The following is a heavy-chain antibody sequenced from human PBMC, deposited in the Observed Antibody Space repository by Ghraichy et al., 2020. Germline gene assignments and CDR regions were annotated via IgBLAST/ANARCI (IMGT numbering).Heavy chain of an antibody. V-gene: IGHV3-7*03. J-gene: IGHJ4*02. CDR1: GFTFRSYW. CDR2: INQDGSEK. Sequence: GGSLRLSCTASGFTFRSYWMSWVRQAPGKGLEWVANINQDGSEKYYVDSVKGRFTISRDNAKNSLYLQMNSLRAEDTAVYYCARAWSYSSSWYDYWGQGTLVTVSS. D-gene: IGHD6-13*01. CDR3: ARAWSYSSSWYDY.